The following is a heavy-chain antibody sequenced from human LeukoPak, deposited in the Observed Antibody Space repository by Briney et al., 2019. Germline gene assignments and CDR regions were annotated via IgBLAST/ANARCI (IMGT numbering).Heavy chain of an antibody. CDR1: GFTFSNYS. J-gene: IGHJ6*03. CDR2: ISSSSSYI. V-gene: IGHV3-21*01. Sequence: GGSLRLSCAASGFTFSNYSMNWVRQAPGKGLEWVSSISSSSSYIYYADSVKGRFTISRDNAKNSLYLQMNSLRAEDTAVYYCARVNYDFWSGSPGGYMDVWGKGTTVTVSS. CDR3: ARVNYDFWSGSPGGYMDV. D-gene: IGHD3-3*01.